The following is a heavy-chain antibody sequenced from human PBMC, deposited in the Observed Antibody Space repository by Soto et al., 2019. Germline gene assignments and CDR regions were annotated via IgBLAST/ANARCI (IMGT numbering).Heavy chain of an antibody. Sequence: TSETLSLTCTVSGGSISSYYWSWIRQPPGKGLEWIGYIYYSGSTNYNLSLKSRVTISVDTSKNQFSLKLSSVTAADTAVYYCARDHYGDYFDYWGQGTLVTVSS. D-gene: IGHD4-17*01. CDR2: IYYSGST. CDR1: GGSISSYY. J-gene: IGHJ4*02. V-gene: IGHV4-59*01. CDR3: ARDHYGDYFDY.